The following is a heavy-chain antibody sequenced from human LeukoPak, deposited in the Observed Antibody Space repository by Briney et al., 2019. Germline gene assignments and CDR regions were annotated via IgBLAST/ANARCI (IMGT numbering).Heavy chain of an antibody. CDR2: IYYSGST. CDR3: ARGPIVGATPFDY. D-gene: IGHD1-26*01. CDR1: GGSISSYY. Sequence: SETLSLTCTVSGGSISSYYWSWIRQPPGKGLECIGYIYYSGSTNYNPSLKSRVTISVDTSKNQFSLKLSSVTAADTAVYYCARGPIVGATPFDYWGQGTLVTVSS. V-gene: IGHV4-59*01. J-gene: IGHJ4*02.